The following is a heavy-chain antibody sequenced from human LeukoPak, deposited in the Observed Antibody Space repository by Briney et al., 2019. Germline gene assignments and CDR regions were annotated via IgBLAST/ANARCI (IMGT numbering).Heavy chain of an antibody. D-gene: IGHD3-10*01. Sequence: ASVKVSCKASGYTFTNYGFTWVRQSPGQGLEWMGWISANNGNTKYAPNVQDRVTMTTDTSTNTAYLELRSLTSDDTAVYYCARDVRHWDILGFGLRYWGQGTLVTVSS. CDR3: ARDVRHWDILGFGLRY. J-gene: IGHJ4*02. CDR2: ISANNGNT. V-gene: IGHV1-18*01. CDR1: GYTFTNYG.